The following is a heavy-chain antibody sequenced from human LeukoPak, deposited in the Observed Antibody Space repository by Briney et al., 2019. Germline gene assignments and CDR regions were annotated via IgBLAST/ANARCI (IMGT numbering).Heavy chain of an antibody. CDR2: INPDVGVK. CDR1: GVTFSNYW. J-gene: IGHJ4*02. Sequence: GGSLRLSCMASGVTFSNYWMSWVRQAPGQGLEWVANINPDVGVKNYVHSVKGRVTISTDNAANSPYLQMNSLRAEDTAVYYCGSGHFVWLLGGQGTVVSVPS. V-gene: IGHV3-7*01. CDR3: GSGHFVWLL. D-gene: IGHD3-9*01.